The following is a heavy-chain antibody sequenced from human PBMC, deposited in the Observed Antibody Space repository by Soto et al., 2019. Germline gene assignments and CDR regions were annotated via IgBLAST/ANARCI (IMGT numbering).Heavy chain of an antibody. CDR2: IYSGGST. J-gene: IGHJ6*02. CDR1: GGFVNSDTHS. D-gene: IGHD2-2*01. Sequence: SETLSLTCAVSGGFVNSDTHSWSWIRQTPGKRLEWIGFIYSGGSTKNPSLRSRVTMSVDTSKNQFSLKLRSVIVADTAVYHCARFVRSCSATTCSTRADVWGQGITVTVSS. V-gene: IGHV4-61*01. CDR3: ARFVRSCSATTCSTRADV.